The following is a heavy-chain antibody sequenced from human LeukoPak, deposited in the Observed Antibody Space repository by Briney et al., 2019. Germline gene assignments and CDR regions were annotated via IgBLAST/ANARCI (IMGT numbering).Heavy chain of an antibody. CDR2: ISSNGGST. CDR1: GFTFSNYP. J-gene: IGHJ4*02. Sequence: GGSLRLSCAASGFTFSNYPMHWVRQAPGKGLEYVSTISSNGGSTFYANSVKGRFTISRDNSKNTLYLQMGSLRPEDMAVYYCARETLGGYCSGGSCYSPRHSDYWGQGTLVTVSS. V-gene: IGHV3-64*01. D-gene: IGHD2-15*01. CDR3: ARETLGGYCSGGSCYSPRHSDY.